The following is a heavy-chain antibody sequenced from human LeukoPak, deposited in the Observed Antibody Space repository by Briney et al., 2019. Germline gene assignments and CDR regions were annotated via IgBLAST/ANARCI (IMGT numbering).Heavy chain of an antibody. J-gene: IGHJ4*02. D-gene: IGHD2-15*01. V-gene: IGHV4-34*01. CDR3: AGGYCSGRSCCSSPAYYFDY. Sequence: PSDTLSLTCAVYGGSYSGYYLRWIRQPPGKGLEWIGEINHNGSTNYNPSLKSRVTISVDTSKNQFSLKLSSVTAADTAVYYCAGGYCSGRSCCSSPAYYFDYWGQGTLVTVSS. CDR2: INHNGST. CDR1: GGSYSGYY.